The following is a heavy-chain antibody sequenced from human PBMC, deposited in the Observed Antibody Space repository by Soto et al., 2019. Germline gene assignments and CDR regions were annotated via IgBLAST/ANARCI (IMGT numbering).Heavy chain of an antibody. J-gene: IGHJ5*02. CDR2: IYYSGST. V-gene: IGHV4-31*03. Sequence: QVQLQESGPGLGSPSQTLSLTCTISGGSISSGRYYWSWIRHHPGKGLERIGYIYYSGSTYYNPSLKRRVTISVDTPKTQFPLTLSSVTAADTTVYYSARSVFPWCQGTLVTVSS. CDR1: GGSISSGRYY. CDR3: ARSVFP.